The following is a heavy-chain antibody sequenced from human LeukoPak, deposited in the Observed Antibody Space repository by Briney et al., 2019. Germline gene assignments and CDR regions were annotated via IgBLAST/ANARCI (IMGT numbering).Heavy chain of an antibody. V-gene: IGHV3-21*01. CDR2: ISSSSSYI. D-gene: IGHD6-13*01. Sequence: GGSLRLSCAASGFTFSSYSMNWVRQAPGKGLEWVSSISSSSSYIYYADSVKGRFTISRDNAKNSLYLQMNSLRAEDTAVYYCARRGRWGGKYSSSVDAFDIWGQGTMVTVSS. J-gene: IGHJ3*02. CDR3: ARRGRWGGKYSSSVDAFDI. CDR1: GFTFSSYS.